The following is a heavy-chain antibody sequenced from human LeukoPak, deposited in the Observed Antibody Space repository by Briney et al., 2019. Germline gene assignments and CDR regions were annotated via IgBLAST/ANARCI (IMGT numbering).Heavy chain of an antibody. CDR3: ARDLARSTSGYDFNFDY. V-gene: IGHV3-30*04. CDR2: ISYDGSNK. J-gene: IGHJ4*02. Sequence: GGSLRLSCAASGFTFSSYAMHWVRQAPGKGLEWVAVISYDGSNKYYAESVKGRFTISRDNSKNTLYLQMNSLRAEDTAVYYCARDLARSTSGYDFNFDYWGQGTLVTVSS. D-gene: IGHD5-12*01. CDR1: GFTFSSYA.